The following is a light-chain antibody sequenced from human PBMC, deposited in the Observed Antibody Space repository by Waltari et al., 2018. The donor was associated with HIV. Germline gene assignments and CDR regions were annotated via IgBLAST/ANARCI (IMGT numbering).Light chain of an antibody. CDR3: SSDAGSNNRVV. J-gene: IGLJ2*01. V-gene: IGLV2-8*01. CDR2: EVS. CDR1: SSDVGGYNY. Sequence: QSALTQPPSASGSPGQSVTISCTGTSSDVGGYNYVSWYQQHPGKAPKLMIYEVSKRPSGVPDRVSGSKSGSTASLTVSGRQAEDEADYYCSSDAGSNNRVVFGGGTKLTVL.